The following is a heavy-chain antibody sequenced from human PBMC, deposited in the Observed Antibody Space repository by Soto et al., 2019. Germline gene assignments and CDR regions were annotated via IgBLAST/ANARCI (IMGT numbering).Heavy chain of an antibody. CDR3: ARDYDFSVHDAFDI. D-gene: IGHD3-3*01. CDR2: ISSSSSYI. Sequence: PGGSLRLSCAASGFTFSSYSMNWVRQAPGKGLEWVSSISSSSSYIYYADSVKGRFTISRDNAKNSLYLQMNSLRAEDTAVYYCARDYDFSVHDAFDIWGQGTMVTVSS. V-gene: IGHV3-21*01. CDR1: GFTFSSYS. J-gene: IGHJ3*02.